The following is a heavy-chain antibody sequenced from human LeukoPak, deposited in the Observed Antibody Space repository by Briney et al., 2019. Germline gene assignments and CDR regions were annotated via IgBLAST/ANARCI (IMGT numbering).Heavy chain of an antibody. CDR3: AKDPHARVRGSTLY. J-gene: IGHJ4*02. CDR1: GFAFSSYA. V-gene: IGHV3-23*01. D-gene: IGHD3-10*01. Sequence: GGSLRLSCAASGFAFSSYAMNWVRQAPGQVLEWDSALSGSGGTTYYADSVKGRFTISRDNSKNTLYLQMNSLRAEATAAYYCAKDPHARVRGSTLYWGQGTLVTVSS. CDR2: LSGSGGTT.